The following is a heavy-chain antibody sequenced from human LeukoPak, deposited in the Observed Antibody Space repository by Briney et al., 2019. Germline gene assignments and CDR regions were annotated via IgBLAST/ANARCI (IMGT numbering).Heavy chain of an antibody. J-gene: IGHJ4*02. CDR3: AKDMRRYCSSTSCYPFDY. V-gene: IGHV3-9*01. D-gene: IGHD2-2*01. Sequence: PGGSLRLSCAASGFTFSNYAMHWVRQAPGKGLEWVSGISWNSGSIGYADSVKGRFTISRDNAKNSLYLQMNSLRAEDTALYYCAKDMRRYCSSTSCYPFDYWGQGTLVTVYS. CDR2: ISWNSGSI. CDR1: GFTFSNYA.